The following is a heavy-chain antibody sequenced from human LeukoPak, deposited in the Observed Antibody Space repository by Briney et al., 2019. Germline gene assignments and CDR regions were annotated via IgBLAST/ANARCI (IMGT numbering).Heavy chain of an antibody. Sequence: GGSLTLSCAASGFTIRDYFMSWVRQAPGKGLEWVSYIDPSGTALYYADSVKGRFTVSRDNGKNSLSLQLRSLRAEDTALYYCARAAYNWNWGQGTLVTVSS. CDR2: IDPSGTAL. J-gene: IGHJ4*02. CDR1: GFTIRDYF. D-gene: IGHD1-20*01. V-gene: IGHV3-11*01. CDR3: ARAAYNWN.